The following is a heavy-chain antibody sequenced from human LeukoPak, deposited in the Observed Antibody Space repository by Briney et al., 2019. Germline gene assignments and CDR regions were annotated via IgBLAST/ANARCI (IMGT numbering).Heavy chain of an antibody. CDR2: IYYSGST. Sequence: PSETLSLTCTVSGGSISSSSYYWGWHRQPPGKGLEWIGSIYYSGSTYYNPSLKGRVTISVDTSKNQFSLKLSSVTAADTAVYYCARLGAMAFFDYWGQGTLVTVSS. V-gene: IGHV4-39*01. CDR3: ARLGAMAFFDY. J-gene: IGHJ4*02. CDR1: GGSISSSSYY. D-gene: IGHD1-26*01.